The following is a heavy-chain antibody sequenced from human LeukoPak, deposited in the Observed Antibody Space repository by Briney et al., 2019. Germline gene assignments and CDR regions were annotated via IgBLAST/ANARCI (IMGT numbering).Heavy chain of an antibody. CDR3: ASEVAYDSSGYSLVGFDY. D-gene: IGHD3-22*01. V-gene: IGHV3-33*01. Sequence: GGSLRLSCAASGFTFSSYGMHWVRQAPGKGLEWVAVIWYDGSNKYYADSVKGRFTISRDNSKNTLYLQMNSLRAEDTAVYYCASEVAYDSSGYSLVGFDYWGQGTLITVSS. J-gene: IGHJ4*02. CDR2: IWYDGSNK. CDR1: GFTFSSYG.